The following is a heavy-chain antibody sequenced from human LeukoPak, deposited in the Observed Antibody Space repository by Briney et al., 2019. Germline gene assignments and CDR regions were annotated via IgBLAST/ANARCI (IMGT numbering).Heavy chain of an antibody. CDR3: ARRGKNYYGSGTYY. J-gene: IGHJ4*02. Sequence: GESLKISCKGSGYSFTSYWISWVRQMPGKGLEWMGRIDPSDSYTNYSPSFQGHVTISADKSISTTYLQWSRLKASATAMYYCARRGKNYYGSGTYYWGQGTLVTVSS. CDR1: GYSFTSYW. V-gene: IGHV5-10-1*01. CDR2: IDPSDSYT. D-gene: IGHD3-10*01.